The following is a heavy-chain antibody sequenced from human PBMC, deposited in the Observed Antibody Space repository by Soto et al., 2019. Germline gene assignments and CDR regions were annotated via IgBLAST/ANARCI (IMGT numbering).Heavy chain of an antibody. CDR2: ISGSGGST. Sequence: VQLLESGGGLVQPGGSLRLSCAASGFTFSSYAMSWVRQAPGKGLEWVSAISGSGGSTYYADSVKGRFTISRDNSKNTLYLQMNSLRAEDTAVYYCAKALTLTIFGVVTSGGYFDYWGQGTLVTVSS. V-gene: IGHV3-23*01. CDR3: AKALTLTIFGVVTSGGYFDY. D-gene: IGHD3-3*01. CDR1: GFTFSSYA. J-gene: IGHJ4*02.